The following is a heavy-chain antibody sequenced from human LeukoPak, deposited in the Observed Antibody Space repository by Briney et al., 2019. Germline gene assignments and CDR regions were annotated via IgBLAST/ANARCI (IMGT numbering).Heavy chain of an antibody. D-gene: IGHD5-18*01. Sequence: GGSLRLSCAASGFTLDDYAMPWVRQAPGKGLEWVSGISWNSGSIGYADSVKGRFTISRDNAKNSLYLQMNSLRAEDTALYYCAKDSRAGYSYGPATFDYWGQGTLVTVSS. J-gene: IGHJ4*02. CDR3: AKDSRAGYSYGPATFDY. CDR2: ISWNSGSI. CDR1: GFTLDDYA. V-gene: IGHV3-9*01.